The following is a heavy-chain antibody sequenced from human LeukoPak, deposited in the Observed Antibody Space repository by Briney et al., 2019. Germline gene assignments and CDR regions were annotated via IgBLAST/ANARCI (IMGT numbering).Heavy chain of an antibody. Sequence: GSSVTVSCMACVYTFTDYYIHWVRQAPAQGGAGMGWINPNSGGAHYAQKLQGRITMTRDTSISTAYMEQSRLRSDDTAGYYCPRDGYSSGWYMVDFVYWRQRTLVTDSS. CDR1: VYTFTDYY. V-gene: IGHV1-2*02. CDR2: INPNSGGA. D-gene: IGHD6-19*01. J-gene: IGHJ4*02. CDR3: PRDGYSSGWYMVDFVY.